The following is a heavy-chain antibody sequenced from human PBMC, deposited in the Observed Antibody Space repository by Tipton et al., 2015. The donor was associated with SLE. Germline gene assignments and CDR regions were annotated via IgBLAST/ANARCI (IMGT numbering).Heavy chain of an antibody. CDR2: IYYSGGT. Sequence: TLSLTCTVSGGSMSTYYWSWIRLPPGKGLEWIGYIYYSGGTSYNPSLNSRVTISVDTSRNQFSLKLTSVTAADSAVYHCARYSLTNWLLDLWGRGTLVTVSS. CDR3: ARYSLTNWLLDL. V-gene: IGHV4-59*01. J-gene: IGHJ2*01. D-gene: IGHD1-1*01. CDR1: GGSMSTYY.